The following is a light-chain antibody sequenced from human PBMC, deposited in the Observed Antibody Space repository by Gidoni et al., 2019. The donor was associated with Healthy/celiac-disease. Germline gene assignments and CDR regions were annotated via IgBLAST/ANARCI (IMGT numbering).Light chain of an antibody. Sequence: DIQMTQSPSSLSASVGDRVTITCRASQGISNYLAWYQQKPGKVPKLLIYAASTLQSGVPSRFSGSGSGTDFTLTISSLQPEDVATYYCQKDNSALPLFTFGPGTKVDIK. CDR2: AAS. CDR1: QGISNY. J-gene: IGKJ3*01. CDR3: QKDNSALPLFT. V-gene: IGKV1-27*01.